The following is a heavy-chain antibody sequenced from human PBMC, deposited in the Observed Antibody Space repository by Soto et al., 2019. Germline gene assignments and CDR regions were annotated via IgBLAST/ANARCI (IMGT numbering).Heavy chain of an antibody. V-gene: IGHV3-23*01. CDR2: ISGSGGST. D-gene: IGHD3-3*01. CDR3: AKDLGRRVFGVVIILGWFDP. CDR1: GFTFSSYA. Sequence: EVQLLESGGGLVQPGGSLRLSCAASGFTFSSYAMSWVRQAPGKGLEWVSAISGSGGSTYYADSVKGRFTISRDNSKNTLYLQMNSLRAEDTAVYYCAKDLGRRVFGVVIILGWFDPWGQGTLVTVSS. J-gene: IGHJ5*02.